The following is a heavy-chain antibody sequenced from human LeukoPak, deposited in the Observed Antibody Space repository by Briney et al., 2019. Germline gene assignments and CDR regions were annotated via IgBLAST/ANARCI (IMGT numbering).Heavy chain of an antibody. D-gene: IGHD4-23*01. V-gene: IGHV3-23*01. CDR1: GFTFSSYA. CDR3: AKDLDYVVTPFDY. Sequence: GGSLRLSCAASGFTFSSYAMSWVRQAPGKGLEWVSGISGSGGTTYYADSVKGRFTISRDNSKNTLYLQMKSLRAEDTAVYYCAKDLDYVVTPFDYWGQGTLVTASS. CDR2: ISGSGGTT. J-gene: IGHJ4*02.